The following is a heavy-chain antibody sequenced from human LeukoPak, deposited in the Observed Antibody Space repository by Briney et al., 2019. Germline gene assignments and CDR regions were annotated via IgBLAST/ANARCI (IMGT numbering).Heavy chain of an antibody. CDR3: ARIYDFWNGLPDY. CDR1: GGSISSGGYY. Sequence: PSETLSLTCTVSGGSISSGGYYWSWIRQHPGKGLEWIGYIYYSGSTYYNPSLKSRVTISVDTSKNQFSLKLSSVTAADTAVYYCARIYDFWNGLPDYWGQGTLVTVSS. V-gene: IGHV4-31*03. CDR2: IYYSGST. D-gene: IGHD3-3*01. J-gene: IGHJ4*02.